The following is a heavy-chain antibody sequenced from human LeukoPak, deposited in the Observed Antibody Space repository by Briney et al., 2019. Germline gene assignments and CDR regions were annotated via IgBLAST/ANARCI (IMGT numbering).Heavy chain of an antibody. Sequence: GSLRLSCAASGFTFSDYYMSWIRPAPGKGLEWVSLISSTSPRAISYGDSVKGRFTTSRDDAKDSLFLQMNNLRVEDTAMYYCAGHARGSYLVYWGQGILVTVSA. V-gene: IGHV3-11*01. CDR2: ISSTSPRAI. J-gene: IGHJ4*02. CDR1: GFTFSDYY. D-gene: IGHD6-6*01. CDR3: AGHARGSYLVY.